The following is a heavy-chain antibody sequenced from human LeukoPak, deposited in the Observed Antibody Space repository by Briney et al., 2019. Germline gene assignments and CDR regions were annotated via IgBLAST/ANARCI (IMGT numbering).Heavy chain of an antibody. CDR3: ARDSITGDNSLDF. CDR2: IVGDGSKA. Sequence: GGSLRLPCAASGFTFSTYGMQWVRQAPGKGLEWVAVIVGDGSKAHCADSVRGRFTVSRDNSKNTLYLQMNSLRAEDTAVYYCARDSITGDNSLDFWGRGTLVTVSS. D-gene: IGHD7-27*01. V-gene: IGHV3-33*05. CDR1: GFTFSTYG. J-gene: IGHJ4*02.